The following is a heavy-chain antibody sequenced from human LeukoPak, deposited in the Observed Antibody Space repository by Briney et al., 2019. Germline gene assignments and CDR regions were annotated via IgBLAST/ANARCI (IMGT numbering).Heavy chain of an antibody. Sequence: GGSLRLSCVASGFTFSIYTMSWVRQAPGKGLEWVSSITSSSSSMYSADSVKGRLTISRDNAKNSLYLQMNGLRAEDTAVYYCARDLAWGGYWGQGTLVTVSS. J-gene: IGHJ4*02. CDR2: ITSSSSSM. CDR1: GFTFSIYT. CDR3: ARDLAWGGY. V-gene: IGHV3-21*01. D-gene: IGHD3/OR15-3a*01.